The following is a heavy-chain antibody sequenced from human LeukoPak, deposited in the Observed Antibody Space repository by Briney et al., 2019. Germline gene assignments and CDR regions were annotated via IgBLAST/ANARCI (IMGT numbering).Heavy chain of an antibody. D-gene: IGHD3-22*01. CDR1: GGSISNYY. Sequence: SGPTLVNPSETLSLTCTVSGGSISNYYWNWIRQPAGKGLEWIGRLLGSGSTDYNPSLKSRVTMSVDASKNQFSLKLISVTAADTAVYYCARFPSYYADSSATNAFDIWGQGTMVTVSS. V-gene: IGHV4-4*07. J-gene: IGHJ3*02. CDR3: ARFPSYYADSSATNAFDI. CDR2: LLGSGST.